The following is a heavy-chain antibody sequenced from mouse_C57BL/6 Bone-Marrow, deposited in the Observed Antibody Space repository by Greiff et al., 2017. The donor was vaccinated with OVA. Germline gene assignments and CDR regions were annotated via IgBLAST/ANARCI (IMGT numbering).Heavy chain of an antibody. CDR1: GFTFSDYY. V-gene: IGHV5-16*01. J-gene: IGHJ3*01. Sequence: EVQVVESEGGLVQPGSSMKLSCTASGFTFSDYYMAWVRQVPEKGLEWVANINYDGSSTYYLDSLKSRFIISRDNAKNILYLQMSSLKSEDTATYYCAREGDDYDAFAYWGQGTLVTVSA. CDR2: INYDGSST. D-gene: IGHD2-4*01. CDR3: AREGDDYDAFAY.